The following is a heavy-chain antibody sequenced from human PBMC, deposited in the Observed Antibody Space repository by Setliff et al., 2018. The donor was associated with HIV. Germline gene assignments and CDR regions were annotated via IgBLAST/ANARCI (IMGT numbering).Heavy chain of an antibody. Sequence: SETLSLTCSVSGAPVSSGRYYWGWIRQPPGKGLEWIATIHYTGSTYYNPSLKNRVTISADTSKNQFSLKLSSVTAADTAVYYCARVPRQLLKGAAAYFDYWGQGTLVTVSS. CDR2: IHYTGST. J-gene: IGHJ4*02. CDR1: GAPVSSGRYY. D-gene: IGHD5-18*01. V-gene: IGHV4-39*07. CDR3: ARVPRQLLKGAAAYFDY.